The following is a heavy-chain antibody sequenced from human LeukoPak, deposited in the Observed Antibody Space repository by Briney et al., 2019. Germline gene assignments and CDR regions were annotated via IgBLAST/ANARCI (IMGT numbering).Heavy chain of an antibody. D-gene: IGHD3-22*01. J-gene: IGHJ4*02. CDR2: IYSGGST. V-gene: IGHV3-66*01. CDR1: GFTVSSNY. Sequence: PGGSLRLSCAASGFTVSSNYMSWVRQAPGKGLEWVSVIYSGGSTCYADSVKGRFTISRDNSKNTLYLQMNSLRAEDTAVYYCAKGDTYYYDSSGYPGAPFDYWGQGTLVTVSS. CDR3: AKGDTYYYDSSGYPGAPFDY.